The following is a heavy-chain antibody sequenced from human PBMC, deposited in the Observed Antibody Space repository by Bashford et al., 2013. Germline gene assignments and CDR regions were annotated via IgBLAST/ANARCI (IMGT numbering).Heavy chain of an antibody. D-gene: IGHD1-26*01. CDR2: IIVGSGQT. CDR3: VTGAPSGNFWDY. J-gene: IGHJ4*02. CDR1: GFNFNRSA. Sequence: VASVKVSCKTSGFNFNRSAMQWVRQAPGQRLEWIGWIIVGSGQTHYAAPVKGRFSISRDDSESTVYLQMNSLEIEDTAVYYCVTGAPSGNFWDYWGQGTLVTVSS. V-gene: IGHV1-58*02.